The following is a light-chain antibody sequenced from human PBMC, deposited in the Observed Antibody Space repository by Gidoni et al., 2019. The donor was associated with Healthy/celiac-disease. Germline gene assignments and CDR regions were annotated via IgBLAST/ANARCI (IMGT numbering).Light chain of an antibody. Sequence: PEQRVTISCTGSSSNIGAGYDVHWYQQLPGTAPKLLIYGNSNRPSGVPDRFSGSKSGTSASLAITGLQAEDEADYYCQSYDSSLSAVVFGGGTKLTVL. CDR1: SSNIGAGYD. V-gene: IGLV1-40*01. CDR2: GNS. J-gene: IGLJ2*01. CDR3: QSYDSSLSAVV.